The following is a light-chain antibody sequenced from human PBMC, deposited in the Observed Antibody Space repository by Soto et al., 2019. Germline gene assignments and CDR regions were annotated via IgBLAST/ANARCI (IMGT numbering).Light chain of an antibody. CDR2: DVS. Sequence: HSVLTQPATVSGSTGQSVTIPCTGTSSDVGDYHYVSWYQQHPGKAPKLMIYDVSYRPSGVSNRFAGSKSGDTASLTISGLQAEDEADYYCSSYTTSSTVLFGGGTKVTVL. CDR1: SSDVGDYHY. J-gene: IGLJ2*01. V-gene: IGLV2-14*03. CDR3: SSYTTSSTVL.